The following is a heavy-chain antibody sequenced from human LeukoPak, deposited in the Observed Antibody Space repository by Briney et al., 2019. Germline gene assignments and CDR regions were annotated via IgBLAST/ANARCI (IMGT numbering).Heavy chain of an antibody. CDR2: ISSSGSTI. Sequence: PGGSLRLSCAASGFTFSDYYMSWIRQAPGKGLEWVSYISSSGSTIYYADSVKGRFTISRDNAKNSLYLQMNSLRAEDTAVYYCARDEAYYYDSSGYDYWGQGTLVTLSS. CDR3: ARDEAYYYDSSGYDY. D-gene: IGHD3-22*01. J-gene: IGHJ4*02. V-gene: IGHV3-11*01. CDR1: GFTFSDYY.